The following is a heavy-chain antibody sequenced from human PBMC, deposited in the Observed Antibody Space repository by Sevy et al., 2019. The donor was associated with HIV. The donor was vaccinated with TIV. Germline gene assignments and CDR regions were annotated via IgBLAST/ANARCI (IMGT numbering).Heavy chain of an antibody. J-gene: IGHJ4*02. CDR3: ASGEKYCSGGSCYFHLDY. D-gene: IGHD2-15*01. V-gene: IGHV1-18*01. Sequence: ASVKVSCKASGYTFTSYGINWVRQAPGQGLEWMGWINVYNGNANYAQKLQGRGTMTTDTPTSTAYMELRSLRSDDTALYYCASGEKYCSGGSCYFHLDYWGQGTLVTVSS. CDR2: INVYNGNA. CDR1: GYTFTSYG.